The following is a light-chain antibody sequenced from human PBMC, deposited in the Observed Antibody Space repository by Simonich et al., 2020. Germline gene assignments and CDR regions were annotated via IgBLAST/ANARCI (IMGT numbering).Light chain of an antibody. CDR1: QSVLYSSNNKKY. J-gene: IGKJ4*01. CDR2: WAS. CDR3: QQYYSTPLT. V-gene: IGKV4-1*01. Sequence: DIVMTQSPDSLAVSLGERATINCKSSQSVLYSSNNKKYLAWYQQKPGKPPKLLIYWASTRESGVPDRCSGSGSGTDFTLTISSLQAEDVAVYYCQQYYSTPLTFGGGTKVEIK.